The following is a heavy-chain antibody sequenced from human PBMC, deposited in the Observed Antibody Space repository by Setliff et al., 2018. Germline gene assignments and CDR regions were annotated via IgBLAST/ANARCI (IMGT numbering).Heavy chain of an antibody. CDR2: ISGYKGDT. V-gene: IGHV1-18*01. J-gene: IGHJ3*02. CDR3: ARRWETGDQDAYDI. D-gene: IGHD7-27*01. Sequence: GASVKVSCKASNYPFDNYGIAWVRQAPGQGLEWLGWISGYKGDTKYSQRFQGRVTMTKDSSTSTAYMELRSLTSDDTAVYYCARRWETGDQDAYDIWGQGTMVTVSS. CDR1: NYPFDNYG.